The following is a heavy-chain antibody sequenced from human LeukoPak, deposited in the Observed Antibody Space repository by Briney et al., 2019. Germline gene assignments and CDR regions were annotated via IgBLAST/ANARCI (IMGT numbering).Heavy chain of an antibody. Sequence: SETLSLTCTVSGGSISSTSHFWRWFRQPPGQGLEWLGSLDYRGTSYHNPSLMSRITISVDTSKNQFFLKLSSVTAADTAVYCCATSLDWGQGALVTVSS. V-gene: IGHV4-39*01. CDR1: GGSISSTSHF. D-gene: IGHD2/OR15-2a*01. CDR3: ATSLD. CDR2: LDYRGTS. J-gene: IGHJ3*01.